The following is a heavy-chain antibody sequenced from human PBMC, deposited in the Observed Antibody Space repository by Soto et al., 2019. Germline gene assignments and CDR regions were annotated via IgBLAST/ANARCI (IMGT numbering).Heavy chain of an antibody. CDR1: GFTFSSYA. J-gene: IGHJ4*02. V-gene: IGHV3-23*01. CDR3: ARWGPGTYFDY. D-gene: IGHD6-13*01. CDR2: ISGSGDST. Sequence: GGSLRLSCAASGFTFSSYAMNWVRQAPGKGLEWVSVISGSGDSTYYADSVKGRFTISRDNSKNTLYLQMNSLRTEDTAVYYCARWGPGTYFDYWGQGTLVTVSS.